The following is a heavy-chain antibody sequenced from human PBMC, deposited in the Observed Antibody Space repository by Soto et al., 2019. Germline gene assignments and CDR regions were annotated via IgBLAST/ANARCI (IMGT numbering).Heavy chain of an antibody. CDR2: IKGDGSVT. J-gene: IGHJ5*02. V-gene: IGHV3-74*01. CDR3: TRDPRNKGLDP. CDR1: GFTVSSNY. Sequence: LRLSCAASGFTVSSNYMSWVRQAPGKGLEWVSHIKGDGSVTYYADSVKGRFTISRDNANNMLYLQMNSLIAEDTAVYYCTRDPRNKGLDPWGQGTMVTVSS.